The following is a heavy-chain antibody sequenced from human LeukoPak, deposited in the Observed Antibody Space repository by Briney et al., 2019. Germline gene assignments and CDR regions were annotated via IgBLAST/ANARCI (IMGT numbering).Heavy chain of an antibody. V-gene: IGHV4-59*01. Sequence: SETLSLTCTVSGGSISSYSWSWIRQPPGKRLEWIGYIYYSGSTNYNPSLKSRVTISVDTSKNQFSPRLTSVTAADTAVYYCARERTRPFSITSFSWFDPWGQGTLVTVSS. CDR2: IYYSGST. J-gene: IGHJ5*02. CDR3: ARERTRPFSITSFSWFDP. D-gene: IGHD2-2*01. CDR1: GGSISSYS.